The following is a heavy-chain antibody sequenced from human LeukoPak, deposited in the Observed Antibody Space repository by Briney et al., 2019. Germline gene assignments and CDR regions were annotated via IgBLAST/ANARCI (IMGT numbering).Heavy chain of an antibody. CDR3: TRRSEGSSSFYYYYGMDV. J-gene: IGHJ6*02. CDR1: GFTFSGSA. CDR2: IRSEAYSYAT. V-gene: IGHV3-73*01. D-gene: IGHD6-6*01. Sequence: PGGSLRLSCAASGFTFSGSAMHWVRQASGKGLEWVGRIRSEAYSYATAHAASVKGRFTISRDDSKNTAYLQMNSLKTEDTGVYYCTRRSEGSSSFYYYYGMDVWGQGTTVTVSS.